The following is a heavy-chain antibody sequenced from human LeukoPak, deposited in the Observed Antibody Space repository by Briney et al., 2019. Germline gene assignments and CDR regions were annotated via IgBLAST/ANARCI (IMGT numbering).Heavy chain of an antibody. V-gene: IGHV3-7*01. CDR2: INQDGSRI. J-gene: IGHJ3*02. Sequence: PGGSLRLSCAVSGFTFSSYWMSWFRQAPGKGLEWVANINQDGSRIYYVDSVKGRFTISRDNAKNSLYVQMNSLRAEDTAVYYCAKPSSIQLWFDGFDIWGQGTMVTVSS. CDR1: GFTFSSYW. CDR3: AKPSSIQLWFDGFDI. D-gene: IGHD5-18*01.